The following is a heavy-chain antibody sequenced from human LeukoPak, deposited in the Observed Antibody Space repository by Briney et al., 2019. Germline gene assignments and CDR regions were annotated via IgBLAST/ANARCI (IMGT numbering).Heavy chain of an antibody. Sequence: SETLSLTCTVSGGSISSSSYYWGWIRQPPGKELEWIGSIYSGGSSYYNPSLKSRVTISVDTSNNQFSLKVNSVTAADTAVYYCARGPILVRGVTLYYYGMDVWGQGTTVTVSS. J-gene: IGHJ6*02. V-gene: IGHV4-39*07. CDR2: IYSGGSS. CDR1: GGSISSSSYY. CDR3: ARGPILVRGVTLYYYGMDV. D-gene: IGHD3-10*01.